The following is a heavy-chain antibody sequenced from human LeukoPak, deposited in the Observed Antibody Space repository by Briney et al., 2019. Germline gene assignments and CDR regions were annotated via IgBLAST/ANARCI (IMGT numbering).Heavy chain of an antibody. CDR3: ASHGFGEPYNYFDY. CDR1: GFTFSSYC. CDR2: ISYDGSNK. D-gene: IGHD3-10*01. V-gene: IGHV3-30*03. J-gene: IGHJ4*02. Sequence: GRSLRLSCAASGFTFSSYCMHWVRQAPGKGLEGVAVISYDGSNKYYADSVKGRFTISRDNSKNTLYLKMNSLRAEDTAVYYCASHGFGEPYNYFDYWGQGTLVTVSS.